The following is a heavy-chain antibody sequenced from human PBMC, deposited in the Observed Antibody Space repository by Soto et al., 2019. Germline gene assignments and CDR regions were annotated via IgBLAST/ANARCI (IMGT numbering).Heavy chain of an antibody. CDR1: GGSLINSSFY. J-gene: IGHJ5*02. CDR3: ARLGYYDISGYRHNWFDP. CDR2: IYYSRDT. V-gene: IGHV4-39*01. Sequence: QLQLQESGPGLVKPSETLSLTCTVSGGSLINSSFYWGWIRQPPGKGLEWIGTIYYSRDTYYTPSLKSRVTISADTSKNQCSLNLSSVPDADTAVYYCARLGYYDISGYRHNWFDPWGQGTLVTVSP. D-gene: IGHD3-22*01.